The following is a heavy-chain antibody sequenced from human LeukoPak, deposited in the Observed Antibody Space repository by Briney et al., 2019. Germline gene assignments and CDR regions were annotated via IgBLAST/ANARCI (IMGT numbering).Heavy chain of an antibody. V-gene: IGHV4-59*12. J-gene: IGHJ4*02. CDR1: GGSISSYY. D-gene: IGHD4-23*01. Sequence: PSETLSLTCTVSGGSISSYYWSWIRQPPGKGLEWIGYIYYSGSTNYNPSLKSRVTISVDTSKNQFSLKLSSVTAADTAVYYCARARDYGGNLDYFDYWGQGTLVTVSS. CDR3: ARARDYGGNLDYFDY. CDR2: IYYSGST.